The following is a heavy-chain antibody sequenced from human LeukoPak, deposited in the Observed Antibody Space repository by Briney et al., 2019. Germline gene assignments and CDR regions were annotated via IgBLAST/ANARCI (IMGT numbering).Heavy chain of an antibody. CDR1: GGTFSSYA. V-gene: IGHV1-69*13. J-gene: IGHJ4*02. Sequence: SVKVSCKASGGTFSSYAISWVRQAPGQGLEWMGGIIPIFGTANYAQKFQGRVTITADESTSTAYMELSSLRSEDTAVYYCVRDRQECSSTSCYFGFFDYWGQGTLVTVSS. CDR3: VRDRQECSSTSCYFGFFDY. CDR2: IIPIFGTA. D-gene: IGHD2-2*01.